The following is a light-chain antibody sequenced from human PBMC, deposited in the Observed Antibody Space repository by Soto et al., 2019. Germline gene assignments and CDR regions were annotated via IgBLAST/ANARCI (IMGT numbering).Light chain of an antibody. V-gene: IGKV1-39*01. CDR1: QSLSSY. CDR3: QQSYSTPPYT. CDR2: AAS. Sequence: DLQMTQSPSSLSASVGDRVTITCRASQSLSSYLNWYQQKPGKAPKLLIYAASSLQSGVPSRFTGSRSGTDFTLTISSLQPEDFATYYCQQSYSTPPYTFGQGTKLEIK. J-gene: IGKJ2*01.